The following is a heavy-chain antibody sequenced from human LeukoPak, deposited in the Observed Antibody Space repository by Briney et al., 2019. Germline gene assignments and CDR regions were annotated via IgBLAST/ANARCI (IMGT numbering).Heavy chain of an antibody. D-gene: IGHD6-13*01. J-gene: IGHJ1*01. V-gene: IGHV3-7*01. Sequence: GGSLRLSCAASGFTFSSNWMTWVRQAPGKGLEWVANIKQDGSEKYYVDSVKGRFTISRDNAKNSLYLQMNSLRAEDTAVYYCARDPPLITAAGSRYFQHWGQGTLVTV. CDR1: GFTFSSNW. CDR2: IKQDGSEK. CDR3: ARDPPLITAAGSRYFQH.